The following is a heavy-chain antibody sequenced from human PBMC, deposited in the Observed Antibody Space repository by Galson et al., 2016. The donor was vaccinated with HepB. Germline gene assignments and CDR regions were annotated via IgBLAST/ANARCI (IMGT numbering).Heavy chain of an antibody. J-gene: IGHJ4*02. D-gene: IGHD4-17*01. V-gene: IGHV3-33*01. Sequence: QAPGKGLEWVAVIWFDGRKKYYADSLKGRFTISRDNSKHTLYLQMNSLRAGDTAVYYRARVGDYTDNRFDYWGQGTLSPSPQ. CDR2: IWFDGRKK. CDR3: ARVGDYTDNRFDY.